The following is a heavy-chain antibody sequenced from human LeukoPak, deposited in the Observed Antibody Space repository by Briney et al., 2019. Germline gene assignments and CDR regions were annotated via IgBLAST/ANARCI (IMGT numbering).Heavy chain of an antibody. CDR3: AREVVAAAGTVDY. D-gene: IGHD6-13*01. J-gene: IGHJ4*02. CDR2: IYYSGGT. V-gene: IGHV4-39*07. CDR1: GGSISSGSYY. Sequence: SETLSLTCTVSGGSISSGSYYWVWIRQPPGKGLEWIGSIYYSGGTYYNPSLKSRVTISVDTSKNQFSLILSSVTTADTAVYYCAREVVAAAGTVDYWGQGTLVTVSS.